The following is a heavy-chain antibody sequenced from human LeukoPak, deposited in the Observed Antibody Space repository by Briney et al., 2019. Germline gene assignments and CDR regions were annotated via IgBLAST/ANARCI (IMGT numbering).Heavy chain of an antibody. V-gene: IGHV3-7*01. CDR3: ARSAEYSYGYGMDV. Sequence: GGSLRLFCAASGFTVGSFWMSWDRQAPGKGLECVVNIKEDGSEKYYVDSVKGRFTISRDNAKNSLYLKMNSLRAEDTAVYYCARSAEYSYGYGMDVWGQGTTVTVSS. D-gene: IGHD5-18*01. CDR1: GFTVGSFW. CDR2: IKEDGSEK. J-gene: IGHJ6*02.